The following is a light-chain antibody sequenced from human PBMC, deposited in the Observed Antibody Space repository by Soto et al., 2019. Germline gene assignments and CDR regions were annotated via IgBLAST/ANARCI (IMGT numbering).Light chain of an antibody. J-gene: IGLJ2*01. CDR1: SSDVGGYNY. V-gene: IGLV2-11*01. Sequence: QSVLTQPRSVSGSPGQSITIACTGTSSDVGGYNYVSWYRHHPGKDPKLVLYDVDKRPSGVPDRFSGSKSGNTASMTISGLQPEDEADYYCCSYGGSYTDAIFGGGTKLIVL. CDR3: CSYGGSYTDAI. CDR2: DVD.